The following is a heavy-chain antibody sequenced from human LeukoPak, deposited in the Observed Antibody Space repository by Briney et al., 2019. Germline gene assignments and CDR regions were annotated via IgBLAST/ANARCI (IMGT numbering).Heavy chain of an antibody. D-gene: IGHD3-9*01. V-gene: IGHV3-66*01. CDR2: IYRDGSS. CDR1: GLSVSSNY. CDR3: ARSFYDILIGYYQYFDY. J-gene: IGHJ4*02. Sequence: GGSLRLSCVASGLSVSSNYMSWVRQAPGKALEWVSVIYRDGSSYYAESVKGRFTISRDNSKNTLYIQMNSLRAEDTAVYYCARSFYDILIGYYQYFDYWGQGTLVTVSS.